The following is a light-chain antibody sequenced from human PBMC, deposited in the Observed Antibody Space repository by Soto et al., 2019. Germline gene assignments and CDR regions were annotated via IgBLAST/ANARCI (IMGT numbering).Light chain of an antibody. Sequence: QSVLTQPASVSGSPGQSITISCTGTSSDVGSYNLISWYQQHPGKAPKLMICEVNKRPSGVSNRFSGSKSGNTASLTISGLQADDEADYYCCSYAGSTTFIYVFGTGTKLTVL. CDR3: CSYAGSTTFIYV. J-gene: IGLJ1*01. V-gene: IGLV2-23*02. CDR1: SSDVGSYNL. CDR2: EVN.